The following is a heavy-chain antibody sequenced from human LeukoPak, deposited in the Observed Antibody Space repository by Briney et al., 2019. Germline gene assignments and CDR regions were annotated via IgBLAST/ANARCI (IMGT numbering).Heavy chain of an antibody. CDR1: GFTFSSYW. CDR2: IKQDGSEK. V-gene: IGHV3-7*01. D-gene: IGHD6-6*01. J-gene: IGHJ6*02. Sequence: GGSLRLSCAASGFTFSSYWMSWVRQAPGKGLEWVANIKQDGSEKYYADSVKGRFAISRDNSKNTLYLQMNSLRAEDTAVYYCARDLEYTSSSPNYYYYYGMDVWGQGTTVTVSS. CDR3: ARDLEYTSSSPNYYYYYGMDV.